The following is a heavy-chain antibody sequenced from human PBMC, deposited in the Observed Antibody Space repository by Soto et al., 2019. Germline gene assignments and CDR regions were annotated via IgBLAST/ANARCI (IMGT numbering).Heavy chain of an antibody. Sequence: SETQSLTSSVSGGSISSSNYYWGWIRQPPGKGLEWIGSIYYSGSTYYNPSLKSRVTISVDTSKNQFSLNLRSVTAADTAVYYCARQIYDFVWWTYRPFYFDYWGQGTLVTVSS. V-gene: IGHV4-39*01. D-gene: IGHD3-16*02. J-gene: IGHJ4*02. CDR1: GGSISSSNYY. CDR2: IYYSGST. CDR3: ARQIYDFVWWTYRPFYFDY.